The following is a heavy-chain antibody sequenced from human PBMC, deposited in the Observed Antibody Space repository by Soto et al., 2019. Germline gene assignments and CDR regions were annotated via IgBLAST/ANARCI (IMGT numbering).Heavy chain of an antibody. J-gene: IGHJ4*02. CDR2: INHSGST. CDR3: ERGRVADIVVVVAENFDY. Sequence: QVQLQQWRAGLLKPSETLSLTCAGYGGSFTGYYWSWIRQPPGKGLECIGEINHSGSTNYNPSLNSRVTQSVDTSEEQCSLKLSSVTAADTAVYYFERGRVADIVVVVAENFDYWGQGPLVTVSS. CDR1: GGSFTGYY. V-gene: IGHV4-34*01. D-gene: IGHD2-15*01.